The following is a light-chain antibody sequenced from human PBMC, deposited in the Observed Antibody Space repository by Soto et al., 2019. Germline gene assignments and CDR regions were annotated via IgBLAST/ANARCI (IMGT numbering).Light chain of an antibody. Sequence: HSALTQPASVAGSPGQSITLSCSGTSSDIGAYNYVSWYQQHPGKAPKLMIYEVSNRLSGVSTRVSGSKSGNTASLTISGRQADDEADYYCPSYTTTRRIGVFSGGTKLTVL. J-gene: IGLJ2*01. CDR3: PSYTTTRRIGV. CDR2: EVS. CDR1: SSDIGAYNY. V-gene: IGLV2-14*01.